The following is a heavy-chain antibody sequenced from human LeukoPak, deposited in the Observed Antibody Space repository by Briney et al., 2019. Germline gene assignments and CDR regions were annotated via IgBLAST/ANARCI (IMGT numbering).Heavy chain of an antibody. CDR2: ISWNSGSI. V-gene: IGHV3-9*01. J-gene: IGHJ4*02. CDR3: AKGVELGASLYFDY. CDR1: GFTFDDYA. D-gene: IGHD1-26*01. Sequence: GGSLRLSCATSGFTFDDYAMHWVRQVPGKGLEWVSGISWNSGSIGYADSVKGRFTISRDNAKNSLWLQMNSLRAEDTALYYCAKGVELGASLYFDYWGQGTLVTVSS.